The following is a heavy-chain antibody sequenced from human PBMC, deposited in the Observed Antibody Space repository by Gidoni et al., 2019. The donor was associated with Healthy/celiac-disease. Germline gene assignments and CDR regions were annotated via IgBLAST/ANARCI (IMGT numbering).Heavy chain of an antibody. D-gene: IGHD3-22*01. CDR1: GFTFSSYW. Sequence: EVQLVESGGGLVQPGGSLRLSCAASGFTFSSYWMHWVRQAPGKGLVWVSRINSDGSSTSYADSLKGRFTISRDNAKNTLYLQMNSLRAEDTAVYYCARGVNYDSSGYPQPLFYWGQGTLVTVSS. V-gene: IGHV3-74*01. J-gene: IGHJ4*02. CDR3: ARGVNYDSSGYPQPLFY. CDR2: INSDGSST.